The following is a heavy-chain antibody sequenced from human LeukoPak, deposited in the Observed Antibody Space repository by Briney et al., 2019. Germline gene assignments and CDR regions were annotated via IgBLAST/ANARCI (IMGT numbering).Heavy chain of an antibody. Sequence: GASVKVSCKTSGGTFNNSAISWVRQAPGQGLEWLGGIMPLFGTAGYAQKFQGRVTITKDESTRTVYLELTSLTSDDTAVYYCARDVHGDYGYGWSDPWGQGTLVSVSS. CDR2: IMPLFGTA. CDR1: GGTFNNSA. D-gene: IGHD4-17*01. CDR3: ARDVHGDYGYGWSDP. J-gene: IGHJ5*02. V-gene: IGHV1-69*05.